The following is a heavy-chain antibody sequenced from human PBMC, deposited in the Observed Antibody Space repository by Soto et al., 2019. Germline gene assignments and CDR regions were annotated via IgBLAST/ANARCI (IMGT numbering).Heavy chain of an antibody. CDR1: GGSFSGYY. CDR2: INHSGST. J-gene: IGHJ4*02. CDR3: ARSLPYRGSYYFDY. D-gene: IGHD1-26*01. V-gene: IGHV4-34*01. Sequence: QVQLQQWGAGLLKPSETLSLTCAVYGGSFSGYYWSWIRQPPGKGLEWLGEINHSGSTNYNPSLKSRVTISVDTSKNQFSLKLSSVTAADTAVYDCARSLPYRGSYYFDYWGQGTLVTVSS.